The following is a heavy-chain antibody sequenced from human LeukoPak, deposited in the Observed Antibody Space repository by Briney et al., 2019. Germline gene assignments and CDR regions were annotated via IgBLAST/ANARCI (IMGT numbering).Heavy chain of an antibody. D-gene: IGHD6-19*01. CDR3: ARDRAVADNNWFDP. CDR2: IYNSGST. Sequence: SQTLSLTCTVSGGSISSGNYYWTWIRQPAGKGLEWIGRIYNSGSTKYNPSLESRVTMSADTSKNQFYLSLNSVTAADTAVYYCARDRAVADNNWFDPWGQGTLVTVSS. CDR1: GGSISSGNYY. V-gene: IGHV4-61*02. J-gene: IGHJ5*02.